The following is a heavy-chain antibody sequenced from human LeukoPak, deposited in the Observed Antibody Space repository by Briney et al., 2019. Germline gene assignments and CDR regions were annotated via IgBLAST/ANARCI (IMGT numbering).Heavy chain of an antibody. CDR3: AKAQVGAILHAFDI. Sequence: PGGSPRLSCAASGFTFSSCAMNWVRQAPGKGLEWVSAITGSGGSTYYADSVKGRFTISRDNSKNTLYPQMNSLRAEDTAVYYCAKAQVGAILHAFDIWGQGTMVTVSS. CDR1: GFTFSSCA. J-gene: IGHJ3*02. D-gene: IGHD1-26*01. V-gene: IGHV3-23*01. CDR2: ITGSGGST.